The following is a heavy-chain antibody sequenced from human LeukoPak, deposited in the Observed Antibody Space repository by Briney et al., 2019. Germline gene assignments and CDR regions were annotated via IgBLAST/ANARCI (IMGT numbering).Heavy chain of an antibody. J-gene: IGHJ6*03. V-gene: IGHV4-59*01. CDR2: IYYSGST. Sequence: SETLSLTRTVSGGSISSYYWSWIRQPPGKGLEWIGYIYYSGSTNYNPSLKSRVTISVDTSKNQFSLKLSSVTAADTAVYHCARGQQGVYYYYYYMDVWGKGTTVTVSS. D-gene: IGHD6-13*01. CDR1: GGSISSYY. CDR3: ARGQQGVYYYYYYMDV.